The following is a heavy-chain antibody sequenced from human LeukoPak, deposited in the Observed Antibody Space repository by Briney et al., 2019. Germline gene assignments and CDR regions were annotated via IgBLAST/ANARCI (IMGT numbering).Heavy chain of an antibody. Sequence: SETLSLTCTVSGGSISSSSYYWGWIRQPPGKGLEWIGSIYYSGSTYYNPSLKSRVTISVDTSKNQFSLKPSSVTAADTAVYYCARAAADYYFDYWGQGTLVTVSS. CDR3: ARAAADYYFDY. D-gene: IGHD6-13*01. CDR2: IYYSGST. CDR1: GGSISSSSYY. V-gene: IGHV4-39*07. J-gene: IGHJ4*02.